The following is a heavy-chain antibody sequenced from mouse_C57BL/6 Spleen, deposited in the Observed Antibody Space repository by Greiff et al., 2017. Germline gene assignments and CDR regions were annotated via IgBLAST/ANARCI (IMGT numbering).Heavy chain of an antibody. CDR2: VNPSSGYT. CDR3: AREGVAPSDF. D-gene: IGHD1-1*01. CDR1: GYTFTSYT. V-gene: IGHV1-4*01. J-gene: IGHJ2*01. Sequence: VQLQPSGAELARPGASARMSCKASGYTFTSYTKHWVKRRPGQGLEWIGYVNPSSGYTKYNHKFKNKDTLTADKYSRTAYMQLSSLTSEGSAVYYCAREGVAPSDFLGQDTTPTVSS.